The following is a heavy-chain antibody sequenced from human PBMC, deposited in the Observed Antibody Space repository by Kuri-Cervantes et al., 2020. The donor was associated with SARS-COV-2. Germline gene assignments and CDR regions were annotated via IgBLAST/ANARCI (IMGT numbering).Heavy chain of an antibody. J-gene: IGHJ5*02. Sequence: GESLKISCAASGFDFSRSAMHWVRQAPGRGPEWVSCISDTGGTTTYADSVKGRFTISRDNSKNTVSLQMHSLRAEDTAIYYCAMDLERDDSSSFTWGQGTLVTVSS. D-gene: IGHD3-22*01. CDR3: AMDLERDDSSSFT. V-gene: IGHV3-23*01. CDR1: GFDFSRSA. CDR2: ISDTGGTT.